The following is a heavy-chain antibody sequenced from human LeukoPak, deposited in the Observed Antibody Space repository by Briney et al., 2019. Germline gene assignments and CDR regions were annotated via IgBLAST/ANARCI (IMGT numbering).Heavy chain of an antibody. J-gene: IGHJ4*02. Sequence: PGESLRLSCAVSGFIFSDYGFHWVRQAPGKGLEWVAVTRFDGSIKQYADSVKGRFTISRDDSKNTLYLQMNFLKSEDTAVYYCARWGGTRQYYFDYWGQGTLVTVSS. CDR2: TRFDGSIK. V-gene: IGHV3-33*01. D-gene: IGHD1-1*01. CDR3: ARWGGTRQYYFDY. CDR1: GFIFSDYG.